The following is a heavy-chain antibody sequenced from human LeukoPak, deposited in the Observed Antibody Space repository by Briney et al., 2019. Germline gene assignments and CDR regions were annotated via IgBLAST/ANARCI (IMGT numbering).Heavy chain of an antibody. J-gene: IGHJ4*02. D-gene: IGHD3-22*01. CDR2: ISYTGST. Sequence: SETLSLTCTVSGGSISTYYWTWLRQPPGKGLEWIGYISYTGSTSYNPSLKTRVTIPLDTSKNQFSLKLSSVTAADTAVYYCARSPYYDRDGYQFDNWGQGTLVTVSS. V-gene: IGHV4-59*08. CDR3: ARSPYYDRDGYQFDN. CDR1: GGSISTYY.